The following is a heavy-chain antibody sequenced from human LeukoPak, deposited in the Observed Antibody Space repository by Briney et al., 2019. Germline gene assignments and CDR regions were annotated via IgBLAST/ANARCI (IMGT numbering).Heavy chain of an antibody. Sequence: SETLSLTCAVYGGSFSGYYWSWIRQPPGKGLEWIGEINHSGSTNYNPSLKSRVTMSVDTSKNQFSLKLSSVTAADTAVYYCARERDYDFWSGYYSRLFAFDIWGQGTMVTVSS. CDR1: GGSFSGYY. D-gene: IGHD3-3*01. J-gene: IGHJ3*02. CDR2: INHSGST. CDR3: ARERDYDFWSGYYSRLFAFDI. V-gene: IGHV4-34*01.